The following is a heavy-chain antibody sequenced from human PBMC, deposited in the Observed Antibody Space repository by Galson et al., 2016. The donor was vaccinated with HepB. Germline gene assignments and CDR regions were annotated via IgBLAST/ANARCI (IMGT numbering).Heavy chain of an antibody. Sequence: SLRLSCAASEFPFDDYAMHWVRQAPGKGLEWVSGISWNSGNIEYADSVKGRFTISRDKAKNSLFLQMTSLRVEYTALYYCARGHSAVYLTTWIDSWGQGTLVTVSS. CDR1: EFPFDDYA. CDR3: ARGHSAVYLTTWIDS. D-gene: IGHD1-1*01. J-gene: IGHJ4*02. V-gene: IGHV3-9*01. CDR2: ISWNSGNI.